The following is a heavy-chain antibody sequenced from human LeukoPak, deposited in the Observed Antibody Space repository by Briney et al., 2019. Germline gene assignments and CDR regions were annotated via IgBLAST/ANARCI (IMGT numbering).Heavy chain of an antibody. CDR3: ARGYSSSSEGLYYYYYMDV. D-gene: IGHD6-6*01. J-gene: IGHJ6*03. CDR2: MNPNSGNT. V-gene: IGHV1-8*01. CDR1: GYTFTSYD. Sequence: GASVKVSCKASGYTFTSYDINWVRQATGQGLEWMGWMNPNSGNTGYAQKFQGRVTMTRNTSISTAYMELSSLRSEDTAVYYRARGYSSSSEGLYYYYYMDVWGKGTTVTVSS.